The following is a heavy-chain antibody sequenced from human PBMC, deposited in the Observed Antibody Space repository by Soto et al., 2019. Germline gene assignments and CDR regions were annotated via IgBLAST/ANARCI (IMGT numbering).Heavy chain of an antibody. CDR3: SRDVSCSGGSCYPNDWFDP. D-gene: IGHD2-15*01. CDR1: AGSMRNYY. CDR2: VDDSGTT. J-gene: IGHJ5*02. V-gene: IGHV4-59*01. Sequence: QVQLQQSGPGLVKPSETLSLTCSVSAGSMRNYYWSWIRQPPGKGLEWIGNVDDSGTTKYNPSLRSRVTLSVDTSTNQFSLKLSSVIAADTAVYYCSRDVSCSGGSCYPNDWFDPWGQGTLVTVSS.